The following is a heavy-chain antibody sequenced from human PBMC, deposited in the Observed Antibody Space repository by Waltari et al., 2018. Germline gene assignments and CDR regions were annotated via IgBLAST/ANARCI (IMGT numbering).Heavy chain of an antibody. CDR3: ARGGGGDWEWFDP. D-gene: IGHD2-21*02. J-gene: IGHJ5*02. V-gene: IGHV4-59*01. Sequence: QVQLQESAPSLLKPSETLSLICTVSGGSISGFYWSWVRQPPGKGLDWIGYIYYTGSTNFNPSHKSRVTMSVDTSKNQFSLKLSSVTAADTAFYYCARGGGGDWEWFDPWGQGTLVTVSS. CDR2: IYYTGST. CDR1: GGSISGFY.